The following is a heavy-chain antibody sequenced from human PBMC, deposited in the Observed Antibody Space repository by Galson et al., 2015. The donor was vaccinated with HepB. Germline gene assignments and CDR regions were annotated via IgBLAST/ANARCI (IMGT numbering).Heavy chain of an antibody. J-gene: IGHJ4*02. Sequence: SVKVSCKASGYTFTSYGTSWVRQAPGQGLEWMGWISAYNGNTNYAQKLQGRVTMTTDTSTSTAYMELRSLRSDDTAVYYCARVSYYYGSGSYFSNDYWGQGTLVTVSS. D-gene: IGHD3-10*01. CDR2: ISAYNGNT. CDR3: ARVSYYYGSGSYFSNDY. CDR1: GYTFTSYG. V-gene: IGHV1-18*04.